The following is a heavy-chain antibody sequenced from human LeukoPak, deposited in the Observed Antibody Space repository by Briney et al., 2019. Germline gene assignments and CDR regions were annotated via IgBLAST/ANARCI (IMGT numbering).Heavy chain of an antibody. CDR3: ARRGYSSSWYPDNWFDP. D-gene: IGHD6-13*01. CDR2: IYPGDSDT. Sequence: GESLKISCKGSGYSFTSYWIGWVRQMPGKGLEWMGIIYPGDSDTRYSPSFQGQVTISADKSISTAYLQWSSLKASDTAMYYYARRGYSSSWYPDNWFDPWGQGTLVTVSS. CDR1: GYSFTSYW. J-gene: IGHJ5*02. V-gene: IGHV5-51*01.